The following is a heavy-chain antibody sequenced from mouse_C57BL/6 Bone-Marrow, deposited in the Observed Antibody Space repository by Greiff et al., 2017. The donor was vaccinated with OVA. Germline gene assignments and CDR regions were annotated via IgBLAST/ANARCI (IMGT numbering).Heavy chain of an antibody. D-gene: IGHD1-1*01. V-gene: IGHV5-9*01. CDR2: ISGGGGNT. CDR3: ARQGVTTVVADAMDY. J-gene: IGHJ4*01. CDR1: GFTFSSYT. Sequence: ESGGGLVKPGGSLKLSCAASGFTFSSYTMSWVRQTPEKRLEWVATISGGGGNTYYPDSVKGRFTISRDNAKNTLYLQMSSLRSEDTALYYCARQGVTTVVADAMDYWGQGTSVTVSS.